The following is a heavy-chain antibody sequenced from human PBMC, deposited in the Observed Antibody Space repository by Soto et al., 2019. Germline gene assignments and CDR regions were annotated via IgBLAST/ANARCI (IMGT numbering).Heavy chain of an antibody. J-gene: IGHJ4*02. V-gene: IGHV3-23*01. CDR2: ISGTGGAA. CDR3: AKPEEVVRGFDF. D-gene: IGHD3-10*01. CDR1: GFTFGHSA. Sequence: GGSLRLSCAASGFTFGHSAMSWVRQAPGKGLEWVAAISGTGGAAYYADSVKGRFTISRDNSRNTLFLHMNSLRVDDTAIYHCAKPEEVVRGFDFWGLGTLVTVSS.